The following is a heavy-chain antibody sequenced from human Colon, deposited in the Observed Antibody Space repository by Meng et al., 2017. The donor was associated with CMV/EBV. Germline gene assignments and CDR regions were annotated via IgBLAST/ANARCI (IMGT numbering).Heavy chain of an antibody. V-gene: IGHV1-2*02. CDR2: INPNSGGT. D-gene: IGHD6-6*01. CDR1: GFTFSSYD. CDR3: ARDLYGIAAREPMDV. J-gene: IGHJ6*02. Sequence: GESLKISCAASGFTFSSYDMHWVRQATGKGLEWMGWINPNSGGTNYAQKFQGRVTMTRDTSISTAYMELSRLRSDDTAVYYCARDLYGIAAREPMDVWGQGTTVTVSS.